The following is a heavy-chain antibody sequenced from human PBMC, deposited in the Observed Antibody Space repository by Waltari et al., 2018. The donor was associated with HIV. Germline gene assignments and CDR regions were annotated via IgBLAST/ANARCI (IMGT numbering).Heavy chain of an antibody. CDR1: GFTLSSYG. D-gene: IGHD3-22*01. CDR3: AKPGDYYDSSGPDY. Sequence: QVQLVEAGGGVVQPGGSLRLSCAASGFTLSSYGLHWVRPGPGKGVEWVAFMRDGGCNKYYADSVKGLFTISRDNSKNTLYLQMNSLRAEDTAVYYCAKPGDYYDSSGPDYWGQGTLVTVSS. V-gene: IGHV3-30*02. CDR2: MRDGGCNK. J-gene: IGHJ4*02.